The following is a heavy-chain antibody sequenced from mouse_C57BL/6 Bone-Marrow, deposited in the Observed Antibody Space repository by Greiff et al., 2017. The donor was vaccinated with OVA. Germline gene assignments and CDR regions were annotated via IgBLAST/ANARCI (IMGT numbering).Heavy chain of an antibody. CDR2: ISGGGGNT. V-gene: IGHV5-9*01. CDR3: ARHPERGGGPMDY. J-gene: IGHJ4*01. Sequence: EVKLVESGGGLVKPGGSLKLSCAASGFTFSSYTMSWVRQTPEKRLEWVATISGGGGNTYYPDSVKGRFTIPRDNAKNTLYLQMSSLRSEDTALYYCARHPERGGGPMDYWGQGTSVTVSA. CDR1: GFTFSSYT.